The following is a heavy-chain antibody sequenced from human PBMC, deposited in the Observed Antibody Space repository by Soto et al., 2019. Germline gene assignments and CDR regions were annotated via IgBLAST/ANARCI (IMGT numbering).Heavy chain of an antibody. CDR2: IYYSGST. Sequence: SEPLSLTCPVSGGSISSGDYYWSWIRQPPGKGLEWIGYIYYSGSTYYNPSLKSRVTISVDTSKNQFSLKLASVTAADTGVYYCTTQGFGILHGLVDVWGQGTTVTVSS. CDR3: TTQGFGILHGLVDV. J-gene: IGHJ6*02. V-gene: IGHV4-30-4*01. CDR1: GGSISSGDYY. D-gene: IGHD3-10*01.